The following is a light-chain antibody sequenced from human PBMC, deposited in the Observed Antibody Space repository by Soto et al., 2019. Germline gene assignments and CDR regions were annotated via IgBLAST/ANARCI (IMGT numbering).Light chain of an antibody. CDR3: SSFTVSGTI. Sequence: QSALTQPASVSGSPGQSITISCTGTSSDVGGYNYVSWYQQHPGKAPKLMIYDVTIRPSGVSDRFSGSKSGNTASLTISGLQAEDEADYYCSSFTVSGTIFGGGTQLTVL. CDR1: SSDVGGYNY. V-gene: IGLV2-14*03. CDR2: DVT. J-gene: IGLJ2*01.